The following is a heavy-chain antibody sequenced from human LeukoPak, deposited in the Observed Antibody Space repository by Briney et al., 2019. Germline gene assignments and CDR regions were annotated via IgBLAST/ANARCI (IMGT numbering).Heavy chain of an antibody. D-gene: IGHD3/OR15-3a*01. CDR3: AKTGLVITLYDAFDI. CDR1: GFTFDDYA. Sequence: GRSLRLSCAASGFTFDDYAMHWVRQAPDKGLEWVAVISYDGSNKYYADSVKGRFTVSRDNSKNTLYLQMNSLRAEDTAVCYCAKTGLVITLYDAFDIWGQGTMVTVSS. CDR2: ISYDGSNK. J-gene: IGHJ3*02. V-gene: IGHV3-30*18.